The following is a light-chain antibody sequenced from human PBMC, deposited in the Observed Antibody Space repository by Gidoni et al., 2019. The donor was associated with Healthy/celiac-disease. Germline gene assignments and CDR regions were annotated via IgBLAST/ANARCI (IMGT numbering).Light chain of an antibody. CDR1: QSISSW. CDR3: QQYKT. Sequence: DIQMTQSPSPLSASVGDRVTSTCRASQSISSWLAWYQQKPGKAPKLLIYKASSLESGVPARFSGSGSGTEFTLTISSLQPDDFATYYCQQYKTFGQGTKVEIK. J-gene: IGKJ1*01. CDR2: KAS. V-gene: IGKV1-5*03.